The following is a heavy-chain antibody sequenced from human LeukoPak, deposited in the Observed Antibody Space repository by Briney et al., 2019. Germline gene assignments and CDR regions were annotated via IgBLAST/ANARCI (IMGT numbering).Heavy chain of an antibody. V-gene: IGHV1-46*01. CDR2: INPSGGST. J-gene: IGHJ4*02. CDR3: ARVGEAETSSGSYFPFDY. D-gene: IGHD1-26*01. CDR1: GYTFTSYY. Sequence: GASVKVSCKASGYTFTSYYMHWVRQAPGQGLEWMGIINPSGGSTSYAQKFQGRVTMTRDTSTSTVYMELSSLRSEDTAVYYCARVGEAETSSGSYFPFDYWGQGTLVTVSS.